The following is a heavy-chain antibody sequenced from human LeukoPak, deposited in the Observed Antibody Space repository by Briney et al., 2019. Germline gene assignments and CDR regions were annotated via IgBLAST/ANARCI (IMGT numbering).Heavy chain of an antibody. CDR2: INHSGST. CDR3: AREGAATTVTPNWFDP. J-gene: IGHJ5*02. V-gene: IGHV4-34*01. Sequence: PSETLSLTCAVYGRSFSGYYWSWIRQPPGKGLEWIGEINHSGSTNYNPSLKSRVTISVDTSKNQFSLKLSSVTAADTAVYYCAREGAATTVTPNWFDPWGQGTQVTVSS. CDR1: GRSFSGYY. D-gene: IGHD4-17*01.